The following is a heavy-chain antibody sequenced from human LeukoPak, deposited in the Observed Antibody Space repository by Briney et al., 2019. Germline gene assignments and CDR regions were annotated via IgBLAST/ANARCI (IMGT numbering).Heavy chain of an antibody. D-gene: IGHD3-22*01. V-gene: IGHV4-59*08. Sequence: SETLSLTCTVSGGSISSYYWSWIRQPPGKGLEWIGYIYYSGSTNYNPSLKSRVTISVDTSKNQFSLKLSSVTAADTAVYYCARQAHDSSGYMEGIDYWGQGTLVTVSS. CDR3: ARQAHDSSGYMEGIDY. CDR2: IYYSGST. J-gene: IGHJ4*02. CDR1: GGSISSYY.